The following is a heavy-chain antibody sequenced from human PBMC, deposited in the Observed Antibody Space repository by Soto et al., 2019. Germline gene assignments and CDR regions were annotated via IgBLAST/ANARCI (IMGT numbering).Heavy chain of an antibody. J-gene: IGHJ4*02. CDR3: ACDYLDY. Sequence: EVQLVESGGGLVQAGGSLRLSCAVSGFTFSDHHMHWVRQAPGKGLEWVGRSRNKADSYTPEYAASVKGRFTISRDDSKNSLYLQVDSLKTDDTAVYYCACDYLDYWGQGTLVTVSS. V-gene: IGHV3-72*01. CDR2: SRNKADSYTP. CDR1: GFTFSDHH. D-gene: IGHD4-17*01.